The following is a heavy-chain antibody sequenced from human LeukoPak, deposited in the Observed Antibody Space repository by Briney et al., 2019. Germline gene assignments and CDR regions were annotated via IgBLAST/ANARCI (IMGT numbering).Heavy chain of an antibody. CDR1: GFTFSDYY. CDR3: ARDGGPEYSSSWYLY. J-gene: IGHJ4*02. V-gene: IGHV3-11*04. D-gene: IGHD6-13*01. CDR2: ISGGGTSI. Sequence: GGSLRLSCAASGFTFSDYYMSWIRQAPGKGLDWVSYISGGGTSIYYADSVKGRFTISRDNAKNSLYLQMNSLRAEDTAVYYCARDGGPEYSSSWYLYWGQGTLVTVSS.